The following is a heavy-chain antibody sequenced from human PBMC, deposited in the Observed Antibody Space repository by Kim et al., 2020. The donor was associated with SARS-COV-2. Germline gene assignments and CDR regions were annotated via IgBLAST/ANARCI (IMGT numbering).Heavy chain of an antibody. D-gene: IGHD2-2*01. Sequence: GGSLRLSCAASGFTFSSYSMNWVRQAPGKGLEWVSYISSSSTIYYADSVKGRFTISRDNAKNSLYLQMNSLRDEDTAVYYCARELVVPASLYYYYGMDVWGQGTTVTVSS. J-gene: IGHJ6*02. V-gene: IGHV3-48*02. CDR2: ISSSSTI. CDR3: ARELVVPASLYYYYGMDV. CDR1: GFTFSSYS.